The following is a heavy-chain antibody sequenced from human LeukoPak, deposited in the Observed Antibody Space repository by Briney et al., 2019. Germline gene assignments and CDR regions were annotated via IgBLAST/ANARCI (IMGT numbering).Heavy chain of an antibody. CDR1: GGSISSSNW. Sequence: SGTLSLTCAVSGGSISSSNWWSWVRQPPGKGLEWIGEIYHSGSTNYNPSLKSRVTISVDKSKNQFSLNLSSVTAADTAVFYCARRTGTYYYDSSGYSPWRYYFNYWGQGTLVTVSS. CDR2: IYHSGST. D-gene: IGHD3-22*01. V-gene: IGHV4-4*02. CDR3: ARRTGTYYYDSSGYSPWRYYFNY. J-gene: IGHJ4*02.